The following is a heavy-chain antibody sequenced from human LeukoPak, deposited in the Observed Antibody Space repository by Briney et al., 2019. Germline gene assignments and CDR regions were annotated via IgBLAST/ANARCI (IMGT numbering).Heavy chain of an antibody. D-gene: IGHD1-26*01. CDR1: GFTFSSYS. Sequence: GGSLRLSCAASGFTFSSYSMNWVRQAPGKGLEWVSFISSSSSTIYNADSVKGRFTISRDNAKNSLYLQMNSLRAEDTAVYYCARDRGGSYSAIDYWGQGTLVTVSS. V-gene: IGHV3-48*04. CDR2: ISSSSSTI. J-gene: IGHJ4*02. CDR3: ARDRGGSYSAIDY.